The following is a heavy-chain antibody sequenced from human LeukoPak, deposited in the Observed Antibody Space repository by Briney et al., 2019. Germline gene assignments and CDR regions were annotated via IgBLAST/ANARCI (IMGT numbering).Heavy chain of an antibody. CDR2: INHSGST. D-gene: IGHD4-23*01. CDR3: ARRVVTYDY. J-gene: IGHJ4*02. V-gene: IGHV4-34*01. Sequence: SETLSLTCAVYGGSFSGYYWSWIRQLPGKGLEWIGEINHSGSTNYNPSLKSRVTISVDTSKNQFSLKLSSVAAADTAVYYCARRVVTYDYWGQGTLVTVSS. CDR1: GGSFSGYY.